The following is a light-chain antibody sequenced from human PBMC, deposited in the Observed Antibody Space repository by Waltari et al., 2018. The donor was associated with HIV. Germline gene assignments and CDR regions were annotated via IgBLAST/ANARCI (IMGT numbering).Light chain of an antibody. Sequence: SYELTQPSSVSVSPGQTARIPCSGDGLATRYVRWFQQKPGQAPVLVIYKDIERPSGIPERFSGSSSGTTVTLTISGAQVEDEADYYCFSAADNNLGVFGGGTKVTVL. CDR2: KDI. J-gene: IGLJ3*02. CDR1: GLATRY. CDR3: FSAADNNLGV. V-gene: IGLV3-27*01.